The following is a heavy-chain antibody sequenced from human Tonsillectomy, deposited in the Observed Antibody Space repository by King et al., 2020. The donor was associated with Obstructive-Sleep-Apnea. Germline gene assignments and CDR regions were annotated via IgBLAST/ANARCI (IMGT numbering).Heavy chain of an antibody. D-gene: IGHD2-15*01. Sequence: VQLVESGGVVVQPGGSLRLSCAASGFTFDDYAMHWVRQAPGKGLEWVSLISWDGGSTYYADSVKGRFIISIDNSKNSLYLQMNSLRAEDTALYYCAKDVDIAGFNGMDVWGQGTTVTVSS. CDR3: AKDVDIAGFNGMDV. CDR2: ISWDGGST. J-gene: IGHJ6*02. CDR1: GFTFDDYA. V-gene: IGHV3-43D*03.